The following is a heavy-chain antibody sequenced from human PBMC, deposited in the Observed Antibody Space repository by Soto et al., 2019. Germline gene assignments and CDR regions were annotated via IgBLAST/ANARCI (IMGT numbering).Heavy chain of an antibody. V-gene: IGHV1-8*01. Sequence: ASVKVSCKASGYSFTGLDINWVRQTTGQGLEWMGWMQPSSGRTGYAQKFQGRVTMTRDTSINTAYMELSSLTSDDTASYYCARGVTAGVDYWGQGTLVIVSS. CDR3: ARGVTAGVDY. J-gene: IGHJ4*02. D-gene: IGHD1-26*01. CDR1: GYSFTGLD. CDR2: MQPSSGRT.